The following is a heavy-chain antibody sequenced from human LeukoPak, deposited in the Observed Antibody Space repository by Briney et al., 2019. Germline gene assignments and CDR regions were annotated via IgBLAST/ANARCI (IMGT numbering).Heavy chain of an antibody. CDR2: IIPILGIA. CDR1: GVTFSSYA. Sequence: ASVNGSCKASGVTFSSYAISWVRQATGQGLDWMGRIIPILGIATYAQKFQGRVTITADKSTSTAYMELSSLRSEDTAVYYCARDPITGTTLSVYWGQGTLVTVSS. V-gene: IGHV1-69*04. CDR3: ARDPITGTTLSVY. J-gene: IGHJ4*02. D-gene: IGHD1-7*01.